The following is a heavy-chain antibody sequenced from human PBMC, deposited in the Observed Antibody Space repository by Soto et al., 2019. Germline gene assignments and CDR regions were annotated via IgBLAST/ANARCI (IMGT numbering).Heavy chain of an antibody. Sequence: GGALSLSCAASGFTFSSYSMNWVRHAPGKRLEWVSSISSSSSYIYYADSVKGRFTTSRDSAKNSLHLQMNSLRAEDTAVYYCARDHYTQRMVRFYGMDVWGQGTTVTVSS. D-gene: IGHD3-3*01. CDR2: ISSSSSYI. CDR1: GFTFSSYS. CDR3: ARDHYTQRMVRFYGMDV. J-gene: IGHJ6*02. V-gene: IGHV3-21*01.